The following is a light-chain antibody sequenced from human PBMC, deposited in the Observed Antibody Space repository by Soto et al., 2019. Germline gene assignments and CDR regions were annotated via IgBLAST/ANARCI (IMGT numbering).Light chain of an antibody. CDR1: SSNIGAGSD. J-gene: IGLJ2*01. CDR3: QSYDSSLRGI. Sequence: QSVLTQPPSLSGAPGQRVTISCTGSSSNIGAGSDVHWYQQFPGKAPKLLIYGNNNRPSGVPDRFSGSKSGTSASLAITGLRAKDEADYYCQSYDSSLRGIFGGGTKLTVL. CDR2: GNN. V-gene: IGLV1-40*01.